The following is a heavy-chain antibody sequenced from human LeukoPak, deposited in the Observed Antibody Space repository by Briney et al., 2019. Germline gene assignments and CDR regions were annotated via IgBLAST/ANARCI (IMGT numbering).Heavy chain of an antibody. CDR3: ASSPTHYYDSSGYPSPFDY. CDR2: IYYSGST. Sequence: PSETLSLTCTVSGGSISSYYWSWIRQPSGKGLEWIGYIYYSGSTNYNPSLKSRVTISVDTSKNQFSLKLSSVTAADTAVYYCASSPTHYYDSSGYPSPFDYWGQGTLVTVSS. D-gene: IGHD3-22*01. J-gene: IGHJ4*02. CDR1: GGSISSYY. V-gene: IGHV4-59*08.